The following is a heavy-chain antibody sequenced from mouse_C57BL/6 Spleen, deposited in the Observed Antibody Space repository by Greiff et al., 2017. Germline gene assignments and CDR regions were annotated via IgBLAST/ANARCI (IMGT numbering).Heavy chain of an antibody. J-gene: IGHJ4*01. CDR2: ISYDGSN. CDR3: ARELQGPMDY. CDR1: GYSITSGYY. Sequence: ESGPGLVKPSQSLSLTCSVTGYSITSGYYWNWIRQFPGNKLEWMGYISYDGSNNYNPSLKNRISITRDTSKNQFFLKLNSVTTEDTATYYCARELQGPMDYWGQGTSVTVSS. V-gene: IGHV3-6*01. D-gene: IGHD1-1*01.